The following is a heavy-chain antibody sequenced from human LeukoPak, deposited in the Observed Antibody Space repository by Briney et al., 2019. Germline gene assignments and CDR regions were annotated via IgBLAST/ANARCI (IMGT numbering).Heavy chain of an antibody. CDR2: IKSDRDGGTA. J-gene: IGHJ6*02. V-gene: IGHV3-15*01. CDR3: TLGPPFVGMHV. Sequence: PGGSLRLSCAASGVTVSDAYMSWVRQAPGKGLEWIGRIKSDRDGGTADYATSLNGRFIISRKDSENTLYLEMNSLKIEDTAVYYCTLGPPFVGMHVWGHGTTVTVSS. D-gene: IGHD3-10*01. CDR1: GVTVSDAY.